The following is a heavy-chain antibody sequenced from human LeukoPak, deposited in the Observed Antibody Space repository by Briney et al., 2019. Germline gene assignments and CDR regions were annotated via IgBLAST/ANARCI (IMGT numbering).Heavy chain of an antibody. J-gene: IGHJ3*02. Sequence: PGGSLRLSRAASGFTFSSYSMNWVRQAPGKGLEWVSSISSSSSYIYYADSVKGRFTISRDNAKNSLYLQMNSLRAEDTAVYYCARDASSYYAFDIWGQGTMVTVSS. CDR2: ISSSSSYI. CDR1: GFTFSSYS. CDR3: ARDASSYYAFDI. V-gene: IGHV3-21*01. D-gene: IGHD2-15*01.